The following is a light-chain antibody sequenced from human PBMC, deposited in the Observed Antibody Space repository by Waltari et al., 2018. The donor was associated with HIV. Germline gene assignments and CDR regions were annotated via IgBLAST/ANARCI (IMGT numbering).Light chain of an antibody. V-gene: IGLV2-8*01. J-gene: IGLJ3*02. CDR2: EVY. Sequence: QSALTQPPSASGSPGQSVTISCTGSSSDIGGYDFVSWFQQHPGKAPKLVIYEVYKRPSGGPDRFSGSKSGNTASLTVSGLQAEDEAYYHCSSYAGNYNLVFGGGTKLTVL. CDR3: SSYAGNYNLV. CDR1: SSDIGGYDF.